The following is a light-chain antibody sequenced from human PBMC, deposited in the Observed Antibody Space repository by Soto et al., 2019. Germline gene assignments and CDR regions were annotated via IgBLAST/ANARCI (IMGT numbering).Light chain of an antibody. CDR3: QQYGSSLYT. Sequence: EIVLTQSPGTLSLSPGERATLSCRASQSVSSTYVAWYQQKPGQAPGLLIYGASSRATGTPDRFSGSGSGTDFTLSISRLEPEDFAVYYCQQYGSSLYTFGQGTKLEIK. J-gene: IGKJ2*01. V-gene: IGKV3-20*01. CDR1: QSVSSTY. CDR2: GAS.